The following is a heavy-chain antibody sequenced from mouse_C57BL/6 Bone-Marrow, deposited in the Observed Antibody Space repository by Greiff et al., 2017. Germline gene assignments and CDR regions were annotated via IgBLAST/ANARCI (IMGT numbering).Heavy chain of an antibody. CDR3: SRQVTTVLATKYFDV. V-gene: IGHV5-9*01. J-gene: IGHJ1*03. CDR2: ISGGGCNT. Sequence: EVMLVESGGGLVKPGGSLKLSCAASGFTFSSSTMSWVRQTPEKRLQWVAAISGGGCNTYYPDSVKGRFTISRDNDKNILYLQMSSLRSEDTALYYCSRQVTTVLATKYFDVWGTGTTVTVSS. D-gene: IGHD1-1*01. CDR1: GFTFSSST.